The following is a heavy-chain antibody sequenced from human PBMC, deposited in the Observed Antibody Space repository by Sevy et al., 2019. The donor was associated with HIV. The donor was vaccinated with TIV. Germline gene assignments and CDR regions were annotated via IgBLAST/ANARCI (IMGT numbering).Heavy chain of an antibody. CDR3: ARVGFNWNDVDY. CDR1: GGSMNIYY. J-gene: IGHJ4*02. D-gene: IGHD1-20*01. V-gene: IGHV4-59*01. Sequence: SETLSITCSVSGGSMNIYYWSWIRQPLGKGLEWIGFIYYSGSTNYNPSLKSRVTISVDTSKNQFSLKLSSVTAADTAVYYCARVGFNWNDVDYWGQGTLVTVSS. CDR2: IYYSGST.